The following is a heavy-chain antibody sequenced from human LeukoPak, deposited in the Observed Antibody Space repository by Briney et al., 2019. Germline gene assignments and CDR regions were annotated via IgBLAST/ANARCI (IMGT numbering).Heavy chain of an antibody. Sequence: SETLSLTCTVSGGSISSYYWSWIRQPPGKGLEWIGYIYYSGSTNYNPSLKSRVTISVDTSKNQFSLKLSSVTAADTAVYYCARGGTYYYDSRKAFDIWGQGTMVTVSS. D-gene: IGHD3-22*01. CDR1: GGSISSYY. V-gene: IGHV4-59*12. CDR2: IYYSGST. J-gene: IGHJ3*02. CDR3: ARGGTYYYDSRKAFDI.